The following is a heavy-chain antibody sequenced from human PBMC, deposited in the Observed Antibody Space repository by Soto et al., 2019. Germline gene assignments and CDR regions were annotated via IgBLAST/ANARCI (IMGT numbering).Heavy chain of an antibody. J-gene: IGHJ6*03. Sequence: QVQLQQWGAGLLKPSETLSLTCAVYGGSFSGYYWSWIRQTPGKGLEWIGEINDSGSTNNNPSLKSRITILVDTPKNHFSLKLSSVTAAHTAVYYCARGLLLLFGELPLRGGYYYYMDVWGKGTTVTVSS. V-gene: IGHV4-34*01. CDR3: ARGLLLLFGELPLRGGYYYYMDV. CDR1: GGSFSGYY. D-gene: IGHD3-10*01. CDR2: INDSGST.